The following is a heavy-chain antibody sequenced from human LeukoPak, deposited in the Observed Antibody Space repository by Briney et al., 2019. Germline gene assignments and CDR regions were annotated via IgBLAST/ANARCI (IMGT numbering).Heavy chain of an antibody. V-gene: IGHV3-21*01. D-gene: IGHD2-15*01. Sequence: GGSLRLSCAASGSTFRSFTMNWVRQAPGKGLEWVSSISSSSSYISYADSVKGRFTISRDNTKDSLYLQMNSLRAEDTAVYYCARDGGDIVVVVATTKPLDNWGQGTLVTVSS. J-gene: IGHJ4*02. CDR1: GSTFRSFT. CDR2: ISSSSSYI. CDR3: ARDGGDIVVVVATTKPLDN.